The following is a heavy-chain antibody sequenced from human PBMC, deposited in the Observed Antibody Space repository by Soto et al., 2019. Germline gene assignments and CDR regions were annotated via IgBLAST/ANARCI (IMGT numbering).Heavy chain of an antibody. CDR3: ARVQDGCRSTSCYFYFDY. CDR2: MNPNSGNT. V-gene: IGHV1-8*01. CDR1: GYTFTSYD. J-gene: IGHJ4*02. D-gene: IGHD2-2*01. Sequence: ASVKVSCKASGYTFTSYDINWVRQATGQGLEWMGWMNPNSGNTGYAQKFQGRVTMTRNTSISTAYMELSSLRSEDTAVYYCARVQDGCRSTSCYFYFDYWGQGTLVTVSS.